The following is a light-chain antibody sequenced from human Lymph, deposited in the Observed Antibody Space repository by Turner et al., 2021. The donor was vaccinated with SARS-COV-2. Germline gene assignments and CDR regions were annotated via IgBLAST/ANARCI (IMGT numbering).Light chain of an antibody. Sequence: IVMTQSHKFMSTSVGDRVNITCKASQDVGSALAWYQQKPGQSPKIQIYWTSTRDTGIPDRFKGSGSGTDITLTIRNVQSEDLADYFCQQYSSYHTLGGGTKLEIK. V-gene: IGKV1-27*01. CDR1: QDVGSA. J-gene: IGKJ4*02. CDR3: QQYSSYHT. CDR2: WTS.